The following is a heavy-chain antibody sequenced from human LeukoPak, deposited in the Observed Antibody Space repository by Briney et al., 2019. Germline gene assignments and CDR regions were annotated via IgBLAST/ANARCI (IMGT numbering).Heavy chain of an antibody. V-gene: IGHV3-30-3*01. J-gene: IGHJ4*02. CDR3: ARAKAGATRYFDY. CDR2: ISYDGSNK. Sequence: GGSLRLSCAASGFTSSSYAMHWVRQAPGKGLEWVAVISYDGSNKYYADSVKGRFTISRDNSKNTLYLQMNSLRAEDTAVYYCARAKAGATRYFDYWGQGTLVTVSS. CDR1: GFTSSSYA. D-gene: IGHD1-26*01.